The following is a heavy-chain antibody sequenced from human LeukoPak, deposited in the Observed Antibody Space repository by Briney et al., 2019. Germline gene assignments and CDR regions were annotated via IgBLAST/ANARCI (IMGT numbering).Heavy chain of an antibody. D-gene: IGHD2-15*01. Sequence: GASVKVSCKASGYTFSNYGLSWVRQAPGQGLEWMGWISGYNGDTNYGQRVQGRVTMTTDTSKSTAYMELRSLRSDDTAVYYCARDRGYCFGGDCYSGPYFYYYMDVWGKGTTVTVSS. CDR3: ARDRGYCFGGDCYSGPYFYYYMDV. V-gene: IGHV1-18*01. J-gene: IGHJ6*03. CDR2: ISGYNGDT. CDR1: GYTFSNYG.